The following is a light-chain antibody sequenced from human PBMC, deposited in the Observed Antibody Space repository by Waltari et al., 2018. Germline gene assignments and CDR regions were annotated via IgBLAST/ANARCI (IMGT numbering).Light chain of an antibody. CDR3: QQRSNWLLT. CDR2: DSS. Sequence: EIVFTQSPATLSLSPGARATLSCRASQSVSSYLACYQQKPGQAPRLLIYDSSNRATGIPARFSGSGSGTDFTLTISSLEPEDVAVYYCQQRSNWLLTFGGGTKVEIK. J-gene: IGKJ4*01. CDR1: QSVSSY. V-gene: IGKV3-11*01.